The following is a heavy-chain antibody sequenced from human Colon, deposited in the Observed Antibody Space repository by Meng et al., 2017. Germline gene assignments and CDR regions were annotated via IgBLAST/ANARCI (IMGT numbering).Heavy chain of an antibody. CDR2: ISHSGNT. D-gene: IGHD1-26*01. V-gene: IGHV4-38-2*02. Sequence: GSLRLSCTVSDYSISSSYYWGWVRQSPGKGLEYIGGISHSGNTYYNPSLKSRVTISKDTSKNQFSLGLSSVTAADMAIYYCARCDVGLPFDYWGPGTVVTVSS. J-gene: IGHJ4*02. CDR1: DYSISSSYY. CDR3: ARCDVGLPFDY.